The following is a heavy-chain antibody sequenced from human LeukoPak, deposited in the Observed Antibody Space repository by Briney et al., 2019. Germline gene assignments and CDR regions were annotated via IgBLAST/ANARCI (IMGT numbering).Heavy chain of an antibody. Sequence: ASVKVPCKASGYTFTSYYMHWVRQAPGQGLEWMGIINPSGGSTSYAQKFQGRVTMTRDMSTSTVYMELSSLRSEDTAVYYCARAMEYQLLNHWYFDLWGRGTLVTVSS. CDR2: INPSGGST. CDR1: GYTFTSYY. J-gene: IGHJ2*01. D-gene: IGHD2-2*01. CDR3: ARAMEYQLLNHWYFDL. V-gene: IGHV1-46*01.